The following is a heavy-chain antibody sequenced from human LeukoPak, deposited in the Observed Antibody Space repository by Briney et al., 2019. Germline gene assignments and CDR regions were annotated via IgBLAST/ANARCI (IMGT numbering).Heavy chain of an antibody. CDR3: ARGQTDYDGAFDN. D-gene: IGHD3-16*01. CDR2: INPNSGGT. Sequence: ASVKVSCKASGYTFTGYYMHWVRQAPGQGLEWMGWINPNSGGTNYAQKFQGRVTMTRDTSISTAYMELSRLRSDDTAVYYCARGQTDYDGAFDNWGQGTMVTVSS. V-gene: IGHV1-2*02. CDR1: GYTFTGYY. J-gene: IGHJ3*02.